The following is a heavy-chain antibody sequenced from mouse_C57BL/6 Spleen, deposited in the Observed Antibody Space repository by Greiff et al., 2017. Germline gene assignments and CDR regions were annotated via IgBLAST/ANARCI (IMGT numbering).Heavy chain of an antibody. J-gene: IGHJ3*01. CDR3: ARNGGGNYSAWFAY. D-gene: IGHD2-1*01. CDR1: GYTFTSYW. V-gene: IGHV1-7*01. CDR2: INPSSGYT. Sequence: QVQLQQSGAELAKPGASVKLSCKASGYTFTSYWMHWVKQRPGQGLEWIGYINPSSGYTKYNQKFKDKAPLTADKSSSTAYMQLSSLTYEDSAVYYCARNGGGNYSAWFAYWGQGTLVTVSA.